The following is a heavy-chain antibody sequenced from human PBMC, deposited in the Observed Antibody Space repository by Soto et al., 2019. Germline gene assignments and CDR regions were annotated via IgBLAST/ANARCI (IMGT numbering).Heavy chain of an antibody. Sequence: QLQLRESGPGLVKPSETLSLACTVSGGSISSSSYYWGWIRQPPGKGLEWIGSIYYSGSTYYNPSLKSRVTISVDTSKNQFSLKLSSVTAADTAVYYCASISNYYGSGSPRYYFDYWGQGTLVTVSS. D-gene: IGHD3-10*01. CDR2: IYYSGST. CDR1: GGSISSSSYY. CDR3: ASISNYYGSGSPRYYFDY. V-gene: IGHV4-39*01. J-gene: IGHJ4*02.